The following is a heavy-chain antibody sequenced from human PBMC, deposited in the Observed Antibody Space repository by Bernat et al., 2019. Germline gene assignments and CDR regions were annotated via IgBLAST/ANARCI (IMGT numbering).Heavy chain of an antibody. V-gene: IGHV4-61*01. J-gene: IGHJ5*02. D-gene: IGHD6-19*01. CDR3: ARGIAVAATDGFDP. CDR1: GGSVSSGSYY. CDR2: IYYSRST. Sequence: QVQLQESGPGLVKPSETLSLTCTVSGGSVSSGSYYWSWIRQPPGKGLEWIGYIYYSRSTNYNPSLKSRVTISVDTSKNQFSLKLSSVTAADTAVYYCARGIAVAATDGFDPWGQGTLVTVSS.